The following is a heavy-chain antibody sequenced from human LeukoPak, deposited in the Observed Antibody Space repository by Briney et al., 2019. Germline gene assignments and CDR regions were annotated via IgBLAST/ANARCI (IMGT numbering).Heavy chain of an antibody. V-gene: IGHV3-66*02. CDR3: ARGAYYYDSSGYLGNAFDI. CDR2: IYSGGST. CDR1: GFTVSSNY. Sequence: PGGSLRLSCAASGFTVSSNYMSWVRQAPGKGLEWVSVIYSGGSTYYADSVKGRFTISRDNSKNTLYLQMNSLRAEDTAVYYCARGAYYYDSSGYLGNAFDIWGQGTMVTVSS. D-gene: IGHD3-22*01. J-gene: IGHJ3*02.